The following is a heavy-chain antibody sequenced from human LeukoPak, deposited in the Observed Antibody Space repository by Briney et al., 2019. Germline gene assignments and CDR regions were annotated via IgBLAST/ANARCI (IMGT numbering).Heavy chain of an antibody. V-gene: IGHV4-39*01. D-gene: IGHD6-19*01. J-gene: IGHJ6*03. CDR2: IYYSGTT. CDR3: ASQGGFSSGWPPYYYYYYYLDV. CDR1: GGSISSRSYY. Sequence: PSETLSLTCTVSGGSISSRSYYWAWIRQPPGKGLEWIGSIYYSGTTYYNPSLKSRVTISVDTSKNQFSLKLSSVTAADTAVYYCASQGGFSSGWPPYYYYYYYLDVWGKGTTVTISS.